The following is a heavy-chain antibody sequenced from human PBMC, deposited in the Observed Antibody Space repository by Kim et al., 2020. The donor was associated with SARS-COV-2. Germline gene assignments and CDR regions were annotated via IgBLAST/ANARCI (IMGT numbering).Heavy chain of an antibody. D-gene: IGHD2-21*01. CDR2: INLTSGTT. CDR1: GYIFTSYH. Sequence: ASVKVSCKASGYIFTSYHMHWVRQAPGQRLEWMGIINLTSGTTTYAQKFQGRVSLTRDTSATTVFMELTSLRSDDTATYYCARGHIWSKHLDSWGQGTLVSVSS. V-gene: IGHV1-46*01. CDR3: ARGHIWSKHLDS. J-gene: IGHJ4*02.